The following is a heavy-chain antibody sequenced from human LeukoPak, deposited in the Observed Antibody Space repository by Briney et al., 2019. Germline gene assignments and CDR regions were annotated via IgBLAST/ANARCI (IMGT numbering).Heavy chain of an antibody. D-gene: IGHD2-2*01. CDR3: ARGPVVVVPTALPIDY. Sequence: ASVKVSCKASGYTFTSYGISWVRQAPRQGLEWMGGIIPIFGTANYAQKFQGRVTMTRNTSISTAYMELSSLRSEDTAVYYCARGPVVVVPTALPIDYWGQGTLVTVSS. CDR2: IIPIFGTA. CDR1: GYTFTSYG. J-gene: IGHJ4*02. V-gene: IGHV1-8*02.